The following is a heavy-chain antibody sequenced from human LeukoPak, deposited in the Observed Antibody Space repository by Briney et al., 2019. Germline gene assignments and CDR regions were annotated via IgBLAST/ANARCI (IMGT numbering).Heavy chain of an antibody. CDR3: ARERHRGYFDY. Sequence: GGSLRLSCAASGFTFSSYGMHWVRQAPGKGLEWVAVIWYDGSNKYYVDSVKGRFTISRDNSKNTLYLQMNSLRAEDTAVYYCARERHRGYFDYWGQGTLVTVSS. V-gene: IGHV3-33*01. D-gene: IGHD3-10*01. J-gene: IGHJ4*02. CDR1: GFTFSSYG. CDR2: IWYDGSNK.